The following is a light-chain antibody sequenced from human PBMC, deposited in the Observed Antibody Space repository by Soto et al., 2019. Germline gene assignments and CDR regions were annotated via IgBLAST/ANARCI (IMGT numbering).Light chain of an antibody. J-gene: IGLJ2*01. CDR1: SGHSSHA. V-gene: IGLV4-69*01. CDR2: VNSDGSH. Sequence: QSVLTQSPSASASLGASVKLTCTLSSGHSSHAIAWHRQQPEKGPRYLMKVNSDGSHNKGDGIPDRFSGSSSGAERYLTISSLQSEDEADYYCQTWGTGIVVFGGGTKLTVL. CDR3: QTWGTGIVV.